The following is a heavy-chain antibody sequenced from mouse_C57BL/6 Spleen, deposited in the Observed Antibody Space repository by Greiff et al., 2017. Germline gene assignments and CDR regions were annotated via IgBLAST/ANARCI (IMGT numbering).Heavy chain of an antibody. CDR1: GYTFTSYW. V-gene: IGHV1-61*01. J-gene: IGHJ3*01. Sequence: VQLQQPGAELVRPGSSVKLSCKASGYTFTSYWMDWVKQRPGQGLEWIGNIYPSDSETHYNQKFKDKATLTVDKSSSTAYMQLSSLTSEDSAVXYCARSESLRAWFAYWGQGTLVTVSA. CDR3: ARSESLRAWFAY. D-gene: IGHD2-12*01. CDR2: IYPSDSET.